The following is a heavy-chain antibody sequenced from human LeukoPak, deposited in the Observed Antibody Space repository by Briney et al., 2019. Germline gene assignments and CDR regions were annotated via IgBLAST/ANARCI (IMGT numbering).Heavy chain of an antibody. CDR3: ARRRIGDSTITIYNWFDP. CDR2: IHDSGST. Sequence: SETLSLTCTVSGGSISSGGYYWSWIRQPPGGGLEWIGFIHDSGSTNYNPSLKSRVTISVDTSKNQFSLKLRSVTAADTAVYYCARRRIGDSTITIYNWFDPWGQGTLVTVSS. D-gene: IGHD4-11*01. V-gene: IGHV4-61*08. CDR1: GGSISSGGYY. J-gene: IGHJ5*02.